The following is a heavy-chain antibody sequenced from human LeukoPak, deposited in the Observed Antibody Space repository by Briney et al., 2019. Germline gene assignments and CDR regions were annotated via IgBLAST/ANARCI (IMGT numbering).Heavy chain of an antibody. CDR1: GGTFSSYA. J-gene: IGHJ4*02. Sequence: GASVKVSCKASGGTFSSYAISWVRQAPGQGLGWMGGIIPIFGTANYAQKFQGRVTITANESTSTAYMELSSLRSEDTAVYYCARGRPIDEFDYWGQGTLVTVSS. V-gene: IGHV1-69*13. CDR2: IIPIFGTA. CDR3: ARGRPIDEFDY. D-gene: IGHD2-21*01.